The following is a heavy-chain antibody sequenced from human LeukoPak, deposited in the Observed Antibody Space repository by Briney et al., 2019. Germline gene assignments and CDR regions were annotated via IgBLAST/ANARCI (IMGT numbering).Heavy chain of an antibody. J-gene: IGHJ6*02. CDR1: GFTFSSYA. CDR2: ISGSGGST. Sequence: PGGSLRLSCAASGFTFSSYAMSWVRQAPGKGLEWVSAISGSGGSTYYADSVKGRFTISRDNSKKTQYLQMTSLRAEDLATYYCARVLSGSTGDYGMDVWGQGTTVTVSS. D-gene: IGHD3-10*01. V-gene: IGHV3-23*01. CDR3: ARVLSGSTGDYGMDV.